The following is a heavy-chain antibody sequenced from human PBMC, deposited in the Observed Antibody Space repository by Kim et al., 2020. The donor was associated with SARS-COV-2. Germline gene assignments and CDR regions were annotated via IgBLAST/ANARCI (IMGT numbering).Heavy chain of an antibody. CDR3: ARDTSGWYVAITAGFDP. V-gene: IGHV3-30*01. Sequence: VKGRFTISRDNSKNTLYLQMNSLRAEDTAVYYCARDTSGWYVAITAGFDPWGQGTLVTVSS. D-gene: IGHD6-19*01. J-gene: IGHJ5*02.